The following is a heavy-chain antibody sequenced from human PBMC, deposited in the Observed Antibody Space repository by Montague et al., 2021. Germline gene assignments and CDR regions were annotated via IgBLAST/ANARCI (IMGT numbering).Heavy chain of an antibody. J-gene: IGHJ4*02. D-gene: IGHD5-24*01. V-gene: IGHV3-23*01. CDR3: AKRMAIYKQLYYFDY. CDR2: IGDSGRNT. Sequence: SLRLSCAASGFTFGSSAMSWVRQAPGKGLEWVSSIGDSGRNTYYADSVKGRFTVSRDNSKNTLYLQMNSLSPEDTAVYYCAKRMAIYKQLYYFDYWGQGALVTVPS. CDR1: GFTFGSSA.